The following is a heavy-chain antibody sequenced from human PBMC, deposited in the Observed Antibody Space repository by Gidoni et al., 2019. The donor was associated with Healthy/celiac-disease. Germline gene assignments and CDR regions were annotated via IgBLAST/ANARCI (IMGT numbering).Heavy chain of an antibody. CDR2: IYYSGST. Sequence: QLQLQESGPGLVKPSETLSLTCTVSGGSISSSSYYWGWIRQPPGKGLEWIGSIYYSGSTYYNPSLKSRVTISVDTSKNQFSLKLSSVTAADTAVYYCARHERRRIVVVPAAKSGDAFDIWGQGTMVTVSS. J-gene: IGHJ3*02. V-gene: IGHV4-39*01. CDR1: GGSISSSSYY. D-gene: IGHD2-2*01. CDR3: ARHERRRIVVVPAAKSGDAFDI.